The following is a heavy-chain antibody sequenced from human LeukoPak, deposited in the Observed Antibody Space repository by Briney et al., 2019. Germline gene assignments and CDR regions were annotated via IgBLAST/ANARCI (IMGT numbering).Heavy chain of an antibody. CDR2: ISGSGTTI. Sequence: PGGSLSLSCAASGFTFSNYGMSWVRQAPGKGLEWISFISGSGTTIYYADTVKGRFTISRDNTRNSLYLQMSSLRGEDTAVYYCVRHRLMTAVTMDHWGQGTLVTVSS. D-gene: IGHD4-17*01. CDR1: GFTFSNYG. V-gene: IGHV3-48*04. CDR3: VRHRLMTAVTMDH. J-gene: IGHJ4*02.